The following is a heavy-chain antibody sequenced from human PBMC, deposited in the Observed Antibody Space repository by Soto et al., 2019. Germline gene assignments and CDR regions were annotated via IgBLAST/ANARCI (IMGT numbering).Heavy chain of an antibody. J-gene: IGHJ6*02. V-gene: IGHV3-23*01. Sequence: EVQLLESGGGLVQPGGSLRLSCAVSGLTFSYFAMSWVRQAPGKGLEWVSAISGSAGITYYVDSVKGRFTISRDNSKNTLFLQMNSLRAEDTAVYYCALLGRSGSGRPYYYGMDVWGQGTTVTVSS. CDR2: ISGSAGIT. CDR1: GLTFSYFA. D-gene: IGHD3-10*01. CDR3: ALLGRSGSGRPYYYGMDV.